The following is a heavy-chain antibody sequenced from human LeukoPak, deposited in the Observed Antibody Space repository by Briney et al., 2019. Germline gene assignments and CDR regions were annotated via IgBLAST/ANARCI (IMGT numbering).Heavy chain of an antibody. CDR3: ARQGLGTYYYGSGSSHVAFDI. Sequence: PSQTLSLTCTVSGDSISSGDYYWSWARQPPGKGLQWIGYIYYSGTTYYNPSFKSRVTISGDTSKNQVSLRLSSLTAADTAVYYCARQGLGTYYYGSGSSHVAFDIWGQGTMVTVSS. D-gene: IGHD3-10*01. CDR2: IYYSGTT. J-gene: IGHJ3*02. CDR1: GDSISSGDYY. V-gene: IGHV4-30-4*01.